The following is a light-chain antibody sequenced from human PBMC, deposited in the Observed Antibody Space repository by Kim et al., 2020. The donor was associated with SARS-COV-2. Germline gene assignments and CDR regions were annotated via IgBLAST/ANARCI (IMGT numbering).Light chain of an antibody. CDR1: SSNIGAGYD. CDR2: GNS. J-gene: IGLJ2*01. Sequence: RVTTSCTRSSSNIGAGYDLPWYQQLPGTAPKLLIYGNSNRPSGVPDRFSGSKSGTSASLAITGLQAEDEADYYCQSYDSSLSVVFGGGTQLTVL. CDR3: QSYDSSLSVV. V-gene: IGLV1-40*01.